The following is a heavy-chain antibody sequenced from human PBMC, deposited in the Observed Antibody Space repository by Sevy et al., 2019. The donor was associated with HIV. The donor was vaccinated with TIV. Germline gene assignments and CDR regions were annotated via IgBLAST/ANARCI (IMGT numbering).Heavy chain of an antibody. J-gene: IGHJ4*02. D-gene: IGHD6-6*01. Sequence: GGSLRLSCAASGFTFSSYAMSWVRQAPGKGLEWVSAISGSGGSTYYADSVKGRFTISRDNSKNTLYLQMNSLRAEDTAVYYCVKYTAARPYPDYWGQGTLVTVSS. CDR1: GFTFSSYA. V-gene: IGHV3-23*01. CDR2: ISGSGGST. CDR3: VKYTAARPYPDY.